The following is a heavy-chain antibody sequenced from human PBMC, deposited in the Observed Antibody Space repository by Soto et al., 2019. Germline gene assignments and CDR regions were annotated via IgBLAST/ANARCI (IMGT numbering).Heavy chain of an antibody. CDR3: ARGSSVLRFLEWSTWHYYYYGMDV. Sequence: SETLSLTCAVYGGSFSGYYWSWIRQPPGKGLEWIGEINHSGSTNYNPSLKSRVTISVDTSKNQFSLKLSSVTAADTAVYYCARGSSVLRFLEWSTWHYYYYGMDVWGQGTTVTVSS. V-gene: IGHV4-34*01. CDR2: INHSGST. CDR1: GGSFSGYY. D-gene: IGHD3-3*01. J-gene: IGHJ6*02.